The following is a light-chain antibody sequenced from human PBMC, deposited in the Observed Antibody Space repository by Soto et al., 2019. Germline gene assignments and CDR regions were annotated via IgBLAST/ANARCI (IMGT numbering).Light chain of an antibody. CDR3: CTDAGSYKV. J-gene: IGLJ1*01. Sequence: QSVLTQPRSVSGSPGQSVTISCTGTSSDVGAHDYVSWYQQHPGKAPKLLIYHVTKRPSGVPDRFSGSKSGNTASLTISGLQAEDEADYYCCTDAGSYKVFGIGTKLTVL. V-gene: IGLV2-11*01. CDR1: SSDVGAHDY. CDR2: HVT.